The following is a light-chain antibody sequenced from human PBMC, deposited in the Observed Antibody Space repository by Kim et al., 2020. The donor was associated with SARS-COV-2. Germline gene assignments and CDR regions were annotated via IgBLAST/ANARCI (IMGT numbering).Light chain of an antibody. CDR2: DVD. CDR3: SSYTTSSTLV. Sequence: GQSITISCTGTSSDVGGYNYVSWYQQHPGRAPKLVIYDVDKRPSGVSTRFSGSKSGNTASLTISGLQAEDEADYYCSSYTTSSTLVFGGGTKLTVL. V-gene: IGLV2-14*04. CDR1: SSDVGGYNY. J-gene: IGLJ3*02.